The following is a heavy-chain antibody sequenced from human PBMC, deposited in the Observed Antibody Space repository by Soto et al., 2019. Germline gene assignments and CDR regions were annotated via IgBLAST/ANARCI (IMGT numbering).Heavy chain of an antibody. J-gene: IGHJ4*02. V-gene: IGHV4-59*06. CDR3: ARDYESSGYFDY. Sequence: SETLSLTCTVSGGSISSYYWSWIRQPPGKGLEWIGYIYYSGSTYYNPSLKSRVTISVDTSKKQFSLKLSSVTAADTAVYYCARDYESSGYFDYWGQGTLVTVSS. D-gene: IGHD3-22*01. CDR2: IYYSGST. CDR1: GGSISSYY.